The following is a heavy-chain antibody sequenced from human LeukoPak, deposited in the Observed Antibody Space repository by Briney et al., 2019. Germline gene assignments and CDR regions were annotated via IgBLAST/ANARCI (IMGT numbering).Heavy chain of an antibody. Sequence: GGSLRLSCAASGFPFSSYSMNWVRQAPGQGLQWVTYISSSGSNKYYADPVKGRFTISRDNAKNSLYLQMNSLRDDEDTAVYYCARDLNWGFDYWGQGTLVTVSS. V-gene: IGHV3-48*02. D-gene: IGHD7-27*01. CDR1: GFPFSSYS. CDR2: ISSSGSNK. J-gene: IGHJ4*02. CDR3: ARDLNWGFDY.